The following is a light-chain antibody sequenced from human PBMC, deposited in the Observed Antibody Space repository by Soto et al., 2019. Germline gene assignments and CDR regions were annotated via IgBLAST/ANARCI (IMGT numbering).Light chain of an antibody. J-gene: IGKJ4*01. Sequence: GDRVTITCRASQSIGTWLAWYQQKPGKTPQLLIHKASTLEDGVPSRFSGSGSGTDFTLTISCLQSEDFATYYCQQYYSYPPALTFGGGTKVDIK. CDR2: KAS. CDR3: QQYYSYPPALT. CDR1: QSIGTW. V-gene: IGKV1-5*03.